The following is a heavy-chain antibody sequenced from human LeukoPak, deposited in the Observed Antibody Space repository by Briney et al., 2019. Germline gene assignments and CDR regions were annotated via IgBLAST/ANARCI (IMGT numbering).Heavy chain of an antibody. CDR2: MYNNGRS. CDR1: GGSTSSLY. V-gene: IGHV4-59*11. Sequence: PSETLSLTCSVSGGSTSSLYWSWIRQPPGKGLEWIAYMYNNGRSNYNPSLKSRVTISLDTSKNQFSLKLSSVTAADTAVYYCAGGSDARWFYPRGQGTLVTVSS. J-gene: IGHJ5*02. CDR3: AGGSDARWFYP.